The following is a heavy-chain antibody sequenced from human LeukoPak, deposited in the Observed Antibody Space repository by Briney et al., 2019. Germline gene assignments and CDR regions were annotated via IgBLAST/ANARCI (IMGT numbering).Heavy chain of an antibody. V-gene: IGHV1-18*01. CDR3: ARRGVGYQLRNWFDP. CDR1: GDTFTNYG. Sequence: APVKVSCKASGDTFTNYGISWVRQAPGQGLEWMGWINPNSGGTNYAQKLQGRVTMTTDTSTSTAYMELRSLRSDDTAVYYCARRGVGYQLRNWFDPWGQGTLVTVSS. D-gene: IGHD2-2*01. J-gene: IGHJ5*02. CDR2: INPNSGGT.